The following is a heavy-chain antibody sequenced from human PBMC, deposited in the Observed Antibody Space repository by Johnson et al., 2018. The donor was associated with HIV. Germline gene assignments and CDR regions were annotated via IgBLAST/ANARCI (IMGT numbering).Heavy chain of an antibody. CDR1: GFTFDDYG. D-gene: IGHD1-26*01. CDR3: ARDLSGSYRSDAFDI. V-gene: IGHV3-20*04. Sequence: VQLVEFGGGLVQPGRSLRLSCAASGFTFDDYGMTWVRQAPGKGLEWVSGIDWNGGSSGYADSVKGRFSISRDNGKNSLYLQMNSLRAEDTAVYYCARDLSGSYRSDAFDIWGQGTMVTVSS. J-gene: IGHJ3*02. CDR2: IDWNGGSS.